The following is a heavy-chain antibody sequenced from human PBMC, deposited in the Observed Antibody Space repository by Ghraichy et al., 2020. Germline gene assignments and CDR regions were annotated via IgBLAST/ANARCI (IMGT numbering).Heavy chain of an antibody. Sequence: SETLSLTCAVYGGSFSGYYWSWIRQPPGKGLEWIGEINHSGSTNYNPSLKSRVTISVDTSKNQFSLKLSSVTAADTAVYYCARGKGVEYYYYYGMDVWGQGTTVTVSS. V-gene: IGHV4-34*01. CDR1: GGSFSGYY. J-gene: IGHJ6*02. CDR2: INHSGST. CDR3: ARGKGVEYYYYYGMDV.